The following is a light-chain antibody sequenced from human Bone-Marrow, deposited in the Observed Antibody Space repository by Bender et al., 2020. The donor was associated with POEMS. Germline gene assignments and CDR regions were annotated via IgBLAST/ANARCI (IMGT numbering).Light chain of an antibody. CDR3: CSYTESRTLV. V-gene: IGLV2-23*02. CDR2: EVS. CDR1: SSDVGSYNL. J-gene: IGLJ2*01. Sequence: QSALTQPASVSGSPGQSVTISCTGTSSDVGSYNLVSWYQHHPGKAPKLMIYEVSKRPSGISSRFSGSKSGTTATLVITGVQAEDEGDYFCCSYTESRTLVFGGGTKVTVL.